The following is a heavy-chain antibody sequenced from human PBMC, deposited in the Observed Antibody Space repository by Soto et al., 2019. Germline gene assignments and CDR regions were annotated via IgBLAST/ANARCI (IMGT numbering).Heavy chain of an antibody. V-gene: IGHV3-64*01. Sequence: PGGSLRLSCAASGFTFSSYAMHWVLQAPGKGLEYVSAISSNGGSTYYANSVKGRFTISRDNSKNTLYLQMGSLRAEDMAVYYFARDPGPRGVSRAELDAWDKGTTVTVS. CDR2: ISSNGGST. CDR1: GFTFSSYA. J-gene: IGHJ6*03. D-gene: IGHD3-10*01. CDR3: ARDPGPRGVSRAELDA.